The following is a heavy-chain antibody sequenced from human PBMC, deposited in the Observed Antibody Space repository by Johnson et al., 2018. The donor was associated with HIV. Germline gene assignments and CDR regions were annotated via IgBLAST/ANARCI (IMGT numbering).Heavy chain of an antibody. V-gene: IGHV3-23*05. CDR1: GFTFSNYA. J-gene: IGHJ3*02. Sequence: VQLVESGGGLVQPGGSLRLSCAASGFTFSNYAMSWVRQAPGKGLEWVSSIGSNTHYADSVKGRFTISRDNSKNTLYLQMNSLRAEDTAVYSCARNSHSSNWYEWEAFDIWGQGTMVTVSS. D-gene: IGHD6-13*01. CDR3: ARNSHSSNWYEWEAFDI. CDR2: IGSNT.